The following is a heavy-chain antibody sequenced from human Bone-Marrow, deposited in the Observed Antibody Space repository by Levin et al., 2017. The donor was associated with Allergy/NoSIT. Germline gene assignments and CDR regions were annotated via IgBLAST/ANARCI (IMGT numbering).Heavy chain of an antibody. Sequence: EASVKVSCKASGYTFSSYGISWVRQAPGQGLEWMGWITAYLSRTKYAEKFQDRVTMSIDISTTTAYMEMKSLRSDDTATYYCARDEGILVELWGLDNWGQGTRLTVSS. CDR1: GYTFSSYG. CDR3: ARDEGILVELWGLDN. J-gene: IGHJ4*02. D-gene: IGHD2-2*01. CDR2: ITAYLSRT. V-gene: IGHV1-18*01.